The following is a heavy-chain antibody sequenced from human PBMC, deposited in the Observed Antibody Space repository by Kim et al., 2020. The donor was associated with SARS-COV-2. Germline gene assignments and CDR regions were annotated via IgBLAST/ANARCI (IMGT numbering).Heavy chain of an antibody. CDR1: GFTFSSYG. V-gene: IGHV3-30*18. D-gene: IGHD6-13*01. CDR2: ISYDGSNK. Sequence: GGSLRLSCAASGFTFSSYGMHWVRQAPGKGLEWVAVISYDGSNKYYADSVKGRFTISRDNSKNTLYLQMNSLRAEDTAVYYCAKSGSSWYSSAFDIWGQGTMVTVSS. CDR3: AKSGSSWYSSAFDI. J-gene: IGHJ3*02.